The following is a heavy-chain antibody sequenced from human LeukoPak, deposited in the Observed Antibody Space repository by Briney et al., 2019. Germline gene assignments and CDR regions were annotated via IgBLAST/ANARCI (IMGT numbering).Heavy chain of an antibody. CDR3: AKDSRVGGSRMDY. Sequence: PGGSLRLSCAASGFTFTSYGMHWVRQAPGKGLEWVALVSYDGSNKYYADSVKGRFTISRDNSKNTLYLQMNSLRAEDTAVYYCAKDSRVGGSRMDYWGQGTLVTVSS. D-gene: IGHD4-23*01. CDR2: VSYDGSNK. CDR1: GFTFTSYG. J-gene: IGHJ4*02. V-gene: IGHV3-30*18.